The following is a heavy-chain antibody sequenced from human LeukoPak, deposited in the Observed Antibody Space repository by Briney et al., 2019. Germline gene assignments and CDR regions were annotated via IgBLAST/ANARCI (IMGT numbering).Heavy chain of an antibody. V-gene: IGHV1-3*03. D-gene: IGHD3-10*01. J-gene: IGHJ6*03. CDR2: INAGNGNT. CDR3: ARRANYMGYYYYMDV. CDR1: GYTFTSYA. Sequence: ASVKVSCKASGYTFTSYAMHWVRQAPGQRLEWMGWINAGNGNTKYSQEFQGRVTITRNTSISTAYMELSSLRSEDTAVYYCARRANYMGYYYYMDVWGKGTTVTVSS.